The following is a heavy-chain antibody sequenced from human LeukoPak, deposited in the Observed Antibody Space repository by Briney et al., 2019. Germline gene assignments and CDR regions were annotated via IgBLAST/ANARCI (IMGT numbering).Heavy chain of an antibody. Sequence: GGPLRLSCAAAGFIFSSYARSGRRQAAEKGLGWGSAISGSGGRTYYADSEKRRFTISKDTIKNTLYLRRNRLTAERATVYYCSKALPMIVVLIPRVGFDYWGQGTLVTVSS. CDR1: GFIFSSYA. D-gene: IGHD3-22*01. V-gene: IGHV3-23*01. CDR2: ISGSGGRT. J-gene: IGHJ4*02. CDR3: SKALPMIVVLIPRVGFDY.